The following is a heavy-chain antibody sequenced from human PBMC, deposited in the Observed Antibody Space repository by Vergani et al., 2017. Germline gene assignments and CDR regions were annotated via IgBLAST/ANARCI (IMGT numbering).Heavy chain of an antibody. V-gene: IGHV3-49*03. Sequence: EVQLVESGGGLVQPGRSLRLSCAGSGFTFGDYAMTWFRQAPGRGLEWVGFIRSKAYGGTTEYAASVKGRFTISRDDSKSIAYLQMNSLKTEDTAVYYCSRDPAPGTVYYYMDVWGKGP. J-gene: IGHJ6*03. D-gene: IGHD6-13*01. CDR3: SRDPAPGTVYYYMDV. CDR2: IRSKAYGGTT. CDR1: GFTFGDYA.